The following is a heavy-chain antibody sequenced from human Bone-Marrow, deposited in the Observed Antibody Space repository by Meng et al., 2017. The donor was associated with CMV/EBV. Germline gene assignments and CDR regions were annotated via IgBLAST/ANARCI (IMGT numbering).Heavy chain of an antibody. V-gene: IGHV3-9*03. CDR1: GFTFSSYW. Sequence: SLKISCAASGFTFSSYWMSWVRQAPGKGLEWVSGISWNSGSIGYADSVKGRFTISRDNAKNSLYLQMNSLRAEDMALYYCAKASPDSSSWFGYYFDYWGQGTLVTVSS. CDR3: AKASPDSSSWFGYYFDY. CDR2: ISWNSGSI. D-gene: IGHD6-13*01. J-gene: IGHJ4*02.